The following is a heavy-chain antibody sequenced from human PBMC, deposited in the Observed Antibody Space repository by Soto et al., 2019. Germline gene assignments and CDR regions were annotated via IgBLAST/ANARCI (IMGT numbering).Heavy chain of an antibody. Sequence: QVQLQESGPGLVKPSETLSLTCTVSGGSISSYYWSWIRQPPGKGLEWIACIYYSGSTNYNPSLKSRVTISVDTSKNQCSLNLSSVTAADTAVYYCARGGPFSRLDYWGQGTLVTVSS. CDR2: IYYSGST. D-gene: IGHD2-15*01. CDR1: GGSISSYY. J-gene: IGHJ4*02. V-gene: IGHV4-59*01. CDR3: ARGGPFSRLDY.